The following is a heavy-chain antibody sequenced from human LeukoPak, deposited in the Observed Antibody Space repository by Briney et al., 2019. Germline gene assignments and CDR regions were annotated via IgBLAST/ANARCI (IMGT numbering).Heavy chain of an antibody. V-gene: IGHV3-48*01. D-gene: IGHD6-6*01. CDR1: GFTFSSYS. J-gene: IGHJ4*02. CDR3: AREGSQYSSSSGYFDY. CDR2: ISSSSSTI. Sequence: PGGSLRLSCAASGFTFSSYSMNWVRQAPGKGLEWVSYISSSSSTIYYADSVKGRFTISRDNAKNSLYLQMNSLRAEDTAVYYCAREGSQYSSSSGYFDYWGQGTLVTVSS.